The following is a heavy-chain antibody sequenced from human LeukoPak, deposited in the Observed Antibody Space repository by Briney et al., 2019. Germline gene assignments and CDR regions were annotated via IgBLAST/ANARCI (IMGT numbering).Heavy chain of an antibody. J-gene: IGHJ4*02. CDR3: AKSSRGYSYGWDY. CDR1: GFTFINYA. Sequence: GGSLRLSCAASGFTFINYAMHWVRQAPGKGLEWVALISYDGSNKYYADSVKGRFTISRDNSKNTLYLQMNSLRAEDTAVYYCAKSSRGYSYGWDYWGQGTLVTVSS. V-gene: IGHV3-30-3*02. D-gene: IGHD5-18*01. CDR2: ISYDGSNK.